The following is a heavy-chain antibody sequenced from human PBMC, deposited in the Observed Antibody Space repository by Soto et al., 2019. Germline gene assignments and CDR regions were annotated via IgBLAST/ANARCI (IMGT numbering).Heavy chain of an antibody. V-gene: IGHV3-72*01. CDR3: ARGVVSTGDFDY. CDR1: GFTFSDHY. Sequence: EVQLAESGGGLVQPGGSLRLSCAASGFTFSDHYMDWVRQAPGKGLEWVGRSRDKVHSHTTEYAASVKGRFTISRGDSESLLYLQMNSLNTEDTAVYYCARGVVSTGDFDYWGQGTLVTVSS. D-gene: IGHD5-12*01. CDR2: SRDKVHSHTT. J-gene: IGHJ4*02.